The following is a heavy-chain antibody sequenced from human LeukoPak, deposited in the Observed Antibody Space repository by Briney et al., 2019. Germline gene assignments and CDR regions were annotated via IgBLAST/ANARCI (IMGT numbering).Heavy chain of an antibody. CDR1: GGTFSSYA. CDR2: IIPILGVA. J-gene: IGHJ4*02. CDR3: ATTIVVVPAVLDY. D-gene: IGHD2-2*01. V-gene: IGHV1-69*04. Sequence: SVKVSCKASGGTFSSYAISWVRQAPGQGLEWMGRIIPILGVANYAQKFQGRVTITADKSTSTAYMELSSLRSEDTAVYYCATTIVVVPAVLDYWGQGTLVTVSS.